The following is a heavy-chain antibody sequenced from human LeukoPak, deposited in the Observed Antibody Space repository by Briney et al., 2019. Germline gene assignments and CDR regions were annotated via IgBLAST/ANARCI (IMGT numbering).Heavy chain of an antibody. CDR1: GFTFRSYN. V-gene: IGHV3-21*01. J-gene: IGHJ4*02. D-gene: IGHD6-19*01. CDR2: ISSSSSSI. CDR3: ARDQGCGWWAY. Sequence: PGGSLRLSCAASGFTFRSYNFHWVRQAPGKGLEWVSFISSSSSSIYYADSVKGRFTISRDNAKNSLYLQVNSLRAEDTAVYYCARDQGCGWWAYWGQGTLVTVSS.